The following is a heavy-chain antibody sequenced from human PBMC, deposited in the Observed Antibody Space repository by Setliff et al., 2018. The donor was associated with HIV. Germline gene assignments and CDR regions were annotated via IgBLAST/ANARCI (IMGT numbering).Heavy chain of an antibody. D-gene: IGHD1-26*01. Sequence: ASVKVSCKASGYTFTSYDINWVRQATGQGLEWMGWMNLNSGNTGYAQKFQGRVTMTRNTSISTAYMELSSLRSEDTAVYYCARGSGSYYVDDYWGQGTLVTVSS. CDR3: ARGSGSYYVDDY. CDR2: MNLNSGNT. CDR1: GYTFTSYD. V-gene: IGHV1-8*02. J-gene: IGHJ4*02.